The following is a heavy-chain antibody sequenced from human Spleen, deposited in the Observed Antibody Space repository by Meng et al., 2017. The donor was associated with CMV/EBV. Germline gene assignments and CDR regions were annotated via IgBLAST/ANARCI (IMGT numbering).Heavy chain of an antibody. CDR1: GGSVSSGGSS. CDR2: IFHTGST. V-gene: IGHV4-31*02. D-gene: IGHD1-1*01. Sequence: FSGGSVSSGGSSWTWVRQPPRKGLAWIGSIFHTGSTYYNPSLKSRLTMSVDTSKNHFSLKLKFMTVADTAVYYCARDHEQQLGLDSWGQGTLVTVSS. CDR3: ARDHEQQLGLDS. J-gene: IGHJ4*02.